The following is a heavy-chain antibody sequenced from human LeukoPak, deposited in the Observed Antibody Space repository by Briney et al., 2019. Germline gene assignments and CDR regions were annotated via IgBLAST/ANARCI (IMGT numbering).Heavy chain of an antibody. CDR1: GGSISSGGYS. CDR3: ARMRSEVVPAANAYYYGMDV. CDR2: IYHSGST. Sequence: KSSETLSLTCAVSGGSISSGGYSWSWIRQPPGKGLEWIGYIYHSGSTYYNPSLKSRVTISVDTSKNQFSLKLSSVTAADTAVYYCARMRSEVVPAANAYYYGMDVWGQGTTVTVSS. D-gene: IGHD2-2*01. V-gene: IGHV4-30-2*02. J-gene: IGHJ6*02.